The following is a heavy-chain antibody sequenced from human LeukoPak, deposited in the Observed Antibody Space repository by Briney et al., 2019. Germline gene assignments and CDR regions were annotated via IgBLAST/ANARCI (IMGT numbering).Heavy chain of an antibody. Sequence: GGSLGLSCAASGFTFSSYWMHWVRQAPGKGLVWVSRINSDVSSTNYADSVKGRFTISRDNSKNTLYMQMNSLRAEDAAVYYCAKDSYDSSGSRYDYWGQGTLVTVSS. D-gene: IGHD3-22*01. J-gene: IGHJ4*02. V-gene: IGHV3-74*01. CDR3: AKDSYDSSGSRYDY. CDR2: INSDVSST. CDR1: GFTFSSYW.